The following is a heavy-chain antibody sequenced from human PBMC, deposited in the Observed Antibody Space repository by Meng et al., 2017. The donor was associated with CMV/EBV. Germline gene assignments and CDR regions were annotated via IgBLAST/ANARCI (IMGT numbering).Heavy chain of an antibody. J-gene: IGHJ5*02. CDR3: AREGWRAAASGRFDP. V-gene: IGHV3-7*03. D-gene: IGHD6-13*01. Sequence: SGFPFSSYWVGWVRQAPGKGLEWVANIKQDGSEKYYVDSVKGRFTISRDNAKNSLYLQMNSLRAEDTAVYYCAREGWRAAASGRFDPWGQGTLVTVSS. CDR1: GFPFSSYW. CDR2: IKQDGSEK.